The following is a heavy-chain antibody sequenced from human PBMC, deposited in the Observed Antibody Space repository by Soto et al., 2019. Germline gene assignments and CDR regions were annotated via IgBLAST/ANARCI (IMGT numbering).Heavy chain of an antibody. Sequence: SETLSLTCTVSGGAISSSSYYWGWIRQPPGKGLEWIGIIYYSGSTYYNPSLKSRVTISVDTSKNQFSVKLSSVTAADTAVYYCARRVFGVVNEDYWGQGTLVTVSS. CDR2: IYYSGST. V-gene: IGHV4-39*01. J-gene: IGHJ4*02. CDR3: ARRVFGVVNEDY. CDR1: GGAISSSSYY. D-gene: IGHD3-3*01.